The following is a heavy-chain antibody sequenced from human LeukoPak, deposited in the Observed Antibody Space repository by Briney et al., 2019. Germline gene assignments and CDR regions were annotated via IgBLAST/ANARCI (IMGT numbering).Heavy chain of an antibody. CDR3: ARVWIASGSYYDDRGAFDY. CDR1: GGSFSGYY. CDR2: IYHGGTT. D-gene: IGHD1-26*01. Sequence: NPSETLSLTCAVYGGSFSGYYWSCIRQPPGKGLEWIGNIYHGGTTYYNPSLKSRVTISVDTSKNQFSLKLNSVTAADTAVYYCARVWIASGSYYDDRGAFDYWGQGTLVTVSS. V-gene: IGHV4-34*01. J-gene: IGHJ4*02.